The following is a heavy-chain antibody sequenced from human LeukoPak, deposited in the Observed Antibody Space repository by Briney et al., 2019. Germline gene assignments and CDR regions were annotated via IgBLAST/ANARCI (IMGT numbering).Heavy chain of an antibody. CDR3: AKKAQYDGHYPLDY. Sequence: GGSLRLSCAASGFTFSSYSMSWVRQAPGKGLEWVSGTSDRGDYTYYADSVKGRFTISRDTSKNTLYLQMNSLRAEDTALYFCAKKAQYDGHYPLDYWGQGTLVTVS. J-gene: IGHJ4*02. V-gene: IGHV3-23*01. D-gene: IGHD4/OR15-4a*01. CDR1: GFTFSSYS. CDR2: TSDRGDYT.